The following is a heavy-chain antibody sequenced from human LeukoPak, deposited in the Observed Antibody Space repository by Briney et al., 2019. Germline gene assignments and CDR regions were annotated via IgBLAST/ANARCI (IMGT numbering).Heavy chain of an antibody. Sequence: GGSLRLSCAASGFTFSSYSMNWVRQAPGKGLEWVSSISSSSSYIYYADSVKGRFTISRDNSKNTLYLQMNSLRAEDTAVYYCATMYSSSWYSYGALFDYWGQGTLVTVSS. J-gene: IGHJ4*02. CDR1: GFTFSSYS. CDR2: ISSSSSYI. CDR3: ATMYSSSWYSYGALFDY. V-gene: IGHV3-21*04. D-gene: IGHD6-13*01.